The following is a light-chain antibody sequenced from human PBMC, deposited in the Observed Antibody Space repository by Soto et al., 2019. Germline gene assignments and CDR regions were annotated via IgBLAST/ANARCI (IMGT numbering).Light chain of an antibody. CDR3: QQYNSYPWT. Sequence: DIHMTQSPSTLSAFVGDRVTITCRASQSISSWLAWYQQKPGKAPKLLIYKASNLESGVPSRFSGSGSGTEFTLTISSLQPDDIATYYCQQYNSYPWTFGQGTKVEIK. CDR1: QSISSW. J-gene: IGKJ1*01. CDR2: KAS. V-gene: IGKV1-5*03.